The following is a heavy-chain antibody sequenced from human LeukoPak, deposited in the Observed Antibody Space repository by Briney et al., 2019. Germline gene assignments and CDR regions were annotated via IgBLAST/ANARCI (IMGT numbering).Heavy chain of an antibody. CDR2: ISSSSSYI. V-gene: IGHV3-21*01. CDR1: GFTFSSYG. CDR3: ARDPVPYYYDSRARDY. J-gene: IGHJ4*02. Sequence: PGGSLRLSCAASGFTFSSYGMHWVRQAPGKGLEWVSSISSSSSYIYYADSVKGRFTISRDNAKNSLYLQMNSLRAEDTAVYYCARDPVPYYYDSRARDYWGQGTLVTVSS. D-gene: IGHD3-22*01.